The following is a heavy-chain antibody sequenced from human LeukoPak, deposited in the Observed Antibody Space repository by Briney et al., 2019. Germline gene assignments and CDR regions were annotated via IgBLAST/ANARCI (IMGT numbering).Heavy chain of an antibody. V-gene: IGHV3-66*01. CDR1: GFTVSSNY. Sequence: GGSLRLSCAVSGFTVSSNYMSWVRQAPGKGLEWVSVIYSGDSTYYAHSVSGRFTISRDDAKNSLYLQMNSLRDEDTAVYYCARDHGYAFDYWGQGTLVTVSS. CDR2: IYSGDST. CDR3: ARDHGYAFDY. D-gene: IGHD5-12*01. J-gene: IGHJ4*02.